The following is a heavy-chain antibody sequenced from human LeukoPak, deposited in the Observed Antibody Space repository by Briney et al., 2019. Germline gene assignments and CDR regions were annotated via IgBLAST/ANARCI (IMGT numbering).Heavy chain of an antibody. J-gene: IGHJ6*02. CDR1: GFTFSSYG. CDR2: IRYDGSNN. Sequence: GGSLRLSCAASGFTFSSYGMHWVRQAPGKGLEWVAFIRYDGSNNYYADSVKGRFTISRDNSKNTLYLQMNSLRAEDTAVYYCARDLGVRSYSPTLYYYYGMDVWGQGTTVTVSS. V-gene: IGHV3-30*02. D-gene: IGHD1-26*01. CDR3: ARDLGVRSYSPTLYYYYGMDV.